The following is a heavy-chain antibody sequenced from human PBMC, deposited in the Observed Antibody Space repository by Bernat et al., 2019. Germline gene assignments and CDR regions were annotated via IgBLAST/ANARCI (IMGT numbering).Heavy chain of an antibody. J-gene: IGHJ4*02. CDR3: AKDLNYYDSSGYYGPFDY. V-gene: IGHV3-23*01. CDR2: ISGSGGST. Sequence: EVQLLESGGGLVQPGGSLRLSCAASGFTFSSYAMSWVRQAPGKGLEWVSAISGSGGSTYYADSVKGRFTISRDNSKNTLYLQMNSLRAEDTAVYYCAKDLNYYDSSGYYGPFDYWGQGTLVTVSS. CDR1: GFTFSSYA. D-gene: IGHD3-22*01.